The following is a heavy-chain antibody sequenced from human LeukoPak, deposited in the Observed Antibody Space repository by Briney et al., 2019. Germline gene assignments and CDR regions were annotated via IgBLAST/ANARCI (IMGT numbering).Heavy chain of an antibody. D-gene: IGHD3-10*01. V-gene: IGHV1-69*06. Sequence: ASVKVSCKASGGTFSSYAISWVRQAPGQGLEWMGGIIPIFGTANYAQKFQGRVTITADKSTSTAYMELSSLRSEDTAVYYCARRPYYGSGSQSINYYYMDVWGKGTTVTVSS. J-gene: IGHJ6*03. CDR3: ARRPYYGSGSQSINYYYMDV. CDR1: GGTFSSYA. CDR2: IIPIFGTA.